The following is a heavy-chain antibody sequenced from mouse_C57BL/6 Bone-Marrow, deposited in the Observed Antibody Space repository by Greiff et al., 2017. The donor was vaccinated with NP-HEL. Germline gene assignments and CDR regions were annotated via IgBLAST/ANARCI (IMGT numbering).Heavy chain of an antibody. Sequence: VKQRPGRGLEWIGRIDPNSGGTKYNEKFKSKATLTVDKPSSTAYMQLSSLTSEDSAVYYCAREDPIFALFAYWGQGTLVTVSA. CDR2: IDPNSGGT. D-gene: IGHD6-5*01. J-gene: IGHJ3*01. V-gene: IGHV1-72*01. CDR3: AREDPIFALFAY.